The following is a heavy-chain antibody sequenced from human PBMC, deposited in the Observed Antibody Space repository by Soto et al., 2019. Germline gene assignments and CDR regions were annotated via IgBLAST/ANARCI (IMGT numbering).Heavy chain of an antibody. CDR1: GFTFSSYG. Sequence: GGSLRLSCAASGFTFSSYGMHWVRQAPGKGLEWVAVISYDGSNKYYADSVKGRFTISRDNSKNTLYLQMNSLRAEDTAVYYCAKAPPYYYDSSGLIDYRGQGTLVTVSS. CDR3: AKAPPYYYDSSGLIDY. CDR2: ISYDGSNK. V-gene: IGHV3-30*18. D-gene: IGHD3-22*01. J-gene: IGHJ4*02.